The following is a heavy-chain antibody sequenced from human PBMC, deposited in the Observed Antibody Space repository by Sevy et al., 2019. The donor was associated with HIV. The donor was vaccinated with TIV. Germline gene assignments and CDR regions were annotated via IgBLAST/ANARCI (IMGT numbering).Heavy chain of an antibody. CDR3: ASEIVVVPAAMGALHYYYYMDV. Sequence: SETLSLTCTVSGGSISSYYWSWIRQPPGKGLEWIGYIYYSGSTNYNPSLKSRVTISVDTSKNQFSLKLSSVTAADTAVYYCASEIVVVPAAMGALHYYYYMDVWGKGTTVTVSS. CDR2: IYYSGST. CDR1: GGSISSYY. J-gene: IGHJ6*03. D-gene: IGHD2-2*01. V-gene: IGHV4-59*01.